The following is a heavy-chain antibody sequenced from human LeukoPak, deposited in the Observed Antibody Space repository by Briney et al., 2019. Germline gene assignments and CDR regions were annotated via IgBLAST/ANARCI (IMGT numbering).Heavy chain of an antibody. CDR1: GGSLASSNW. D-gene: IGHD2-15*01. Sequence: SETLSLTCAVSGGSLASSNWWTWVRPPPGKGLEWIGRIYTSGSTNYNPSLKSRVTMSVDTSKNQFSLKLSSVTAADTAVYYCARVSGQYCSGGSCYYYYMDVWGKGTTVTISS. V-gene: IGHV4-4*02. CDR3: ARVSGQYCSGGSCYYYYMDV. J-gene: IGHJ6*03. CDR2: IYTSGST.